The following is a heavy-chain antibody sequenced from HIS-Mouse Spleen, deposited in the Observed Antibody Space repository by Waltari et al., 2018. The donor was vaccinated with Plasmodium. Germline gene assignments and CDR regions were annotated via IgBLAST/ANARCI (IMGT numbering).Heavy chain of an antibody. CDR3: ASSWYWYFDL. CDR2: IKQDGSEK. D-gene: IGHD6-13*01. Sequence: EVQLVESGGGLVQPGGYLRLSGAASGFTFSSYWMSWVSQAPGKGLEWGANIKQDGSEKYYVDSVKGRFTISRDNAKNSLYLQMNSLRAEDTAVYYCASSWYWYFDLWGRGTLVTVSS. V-gene: IGHV3-7*01. CDR1: GFTFSSYW. J-gene: IGHJ2*01.